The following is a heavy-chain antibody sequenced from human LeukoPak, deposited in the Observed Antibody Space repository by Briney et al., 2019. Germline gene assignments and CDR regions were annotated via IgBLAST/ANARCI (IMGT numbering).Heavy chain of an antibody. V-gene: IGHV1-2*04. CDR1: GYTFTGYY. D-gene: IGHD6-6*01. CDR2: INPNSGGT. CDR3: ARGSSSSSGAPGY. J-gene: IGHJ4*02. Sequence: ASVKVSCKASGYTFTGYYMHWVRQAPGQGLEWMGWINPNSGGTNYAQKFQGWVTMTRDTSISTAYMELSSLRSEDTAVYYCARGSSSSSGAPGYWGQGTLVTVSS.